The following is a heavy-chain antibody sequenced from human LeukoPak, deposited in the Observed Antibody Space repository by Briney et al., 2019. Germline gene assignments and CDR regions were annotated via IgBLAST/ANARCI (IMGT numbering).Heavy chain of an antibody. CDR3: ARDPTSGADPIIYYYYGMDV. D-gene: IGHD1-1*01. J-gene: IGHJ6*02. V-gene: IGHV3-21*01. Sequence: PGGSLRLSCAASGFTFSSYSMNWVRQAPGKGLEWVSSISSSSSYIYYAVSVKGRFTISRDNAKNSLYLQMNSLRAEDTAVYYCARDPTSGADPIIYYYYGMDVWGQGTTVTVSS. CDR1: GFTFSSYS. CDR2: ISSSSSYI.